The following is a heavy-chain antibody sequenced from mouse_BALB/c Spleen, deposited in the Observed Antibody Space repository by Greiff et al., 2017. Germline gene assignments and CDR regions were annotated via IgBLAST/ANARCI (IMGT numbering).Heavy chain of an antibody. CDR1: GFTFSSFG. CDR2: ISSGSSTI. Sequence: EVKLMESGGGLVQPGGSRKLSCAASGFTFSSFGMHWVRQAPEKGLEWVAYISSGSSTIYYADTVKGRFTISRDNPKNTLFLQMTSLRSEDTAMYYCARGYYGAYWYFDVWGAGTTVTVSS. V-gene: IGHV5-17*02. J-gene: IGHJ1*01. CDR3: ARGYYGAYWYFDV. D-gene: IGHD1-1*01.